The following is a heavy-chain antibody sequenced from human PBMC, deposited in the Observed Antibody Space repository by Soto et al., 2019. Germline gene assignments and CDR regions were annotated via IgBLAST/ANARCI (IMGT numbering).Heavy chain of an antibody. V-gene: IGHV4-4*02. Sequence: QVQLQESGPGLVESSGTLSLTCAVYGVTIRGGHWWTGVRQSRGKGLEWIGEMSLNGDINYSPSLQSRITVAIDMSRKHLSLRLTSVTAADTAVYYGATRETRNGGPVWGPGTMVAVSS. CDR3: ATRETRNGGPV. CDR1: GVTIRGGHW. D-gene: IGHD2-8*01. CDR2: MSLNGDI. J-gene: IGHJ6*01.